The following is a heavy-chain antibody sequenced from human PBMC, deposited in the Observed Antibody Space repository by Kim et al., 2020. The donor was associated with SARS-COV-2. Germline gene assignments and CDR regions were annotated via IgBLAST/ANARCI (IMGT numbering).Heavy chain of an antibody. CDR1: GGSFSAYY. J-gene: IGHJ6*02. V-gene: IGHV4-34*01. Sequence: SETLSLTCAVYGGSFSAYYWSWIRQPPGKGLEWIGEINHSGSTNYNPSLKSRVTISVDTSKNQFSLKLSSVTAADTAVYYCARGHASSSWYYYYYGMDVWGQGTTVTVSS. CDR3: ARGHASSSWYYYYYGMDV. D-gene: IGHD6-13*01. CDR2: INHSGST.